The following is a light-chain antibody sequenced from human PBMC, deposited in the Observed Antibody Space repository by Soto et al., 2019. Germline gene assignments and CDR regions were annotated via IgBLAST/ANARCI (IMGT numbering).Light chain of an antibody. CDR2: DAS. J-gene: IGKJ1*01. V-gene: IGKV1-5*01. CDR1: QSLGRE. Sequence: DIQMTQAPSTLAASLGDIVTMTFRASQSLGRELAWYQQKPGKAPKVLIYDASSLKSGVPSRFSGSGSGTEFTLTISSLQPDDFATYSCQRYNAYWALGPGTKVDIK. CDR3: QRYNAYWA.